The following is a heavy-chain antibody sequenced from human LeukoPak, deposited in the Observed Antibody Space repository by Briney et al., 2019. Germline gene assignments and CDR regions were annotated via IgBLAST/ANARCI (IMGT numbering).Heavy chain of an antibody. V-gene: IGHV4-30-4*01. D-gene: IGHD2/OR15-2a*01. CDR2: ISDSGST. J-gene: IGHJ4*02. CDR3: ARGQYGVRY. CDR1: GGSISTRDYY. Sequence: SQTLSLTCTVSGGSISTRDYYWSWIRQPPGKGLEWIGYISDSGSTRYNPSLKSRVIISVDTSKNHFSLKLSSVTAADTAVYYCARGQYGVRYWGQGTLVTVSS.